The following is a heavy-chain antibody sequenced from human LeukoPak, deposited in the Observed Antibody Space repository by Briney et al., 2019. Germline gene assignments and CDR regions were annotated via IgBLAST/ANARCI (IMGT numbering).Heavy chain of an antibody. CDR2: IYYSGST. V-gene: IGHV4-61*05. CDR3: ARCRQVTNWFDP. Sequence: SETLSLTCTVSGGSISSSSYYWGWIRQPPGKGLEWIGYIYYSGSTYYNPSLKSRVTISVDTSKNQFSLKLSSVTAADTAVYYCARCRQVTNWFDPWGQGTLVTVSS. CDR1: GGSISSSSYY. J-gene: IGHJ5*02. D-gene: IGHD2-21*02.